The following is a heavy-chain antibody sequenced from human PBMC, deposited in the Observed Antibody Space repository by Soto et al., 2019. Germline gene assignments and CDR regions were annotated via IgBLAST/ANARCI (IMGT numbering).Heavy chain of an antibody. V-gene: IGHV3-21*01. D-gene: IGHD6-19*01. CDR3: AREAVAGTSDFDY. Sequence: GGSLRLSCAASGFTFSSYSMNWVRQAPGKGLEWVSSISSSSSYIYYADSVKGRFTISGENAKNSLYLQMNSLRAEDTAVYYCAREAVAGTSDFDYWGQGTLVTVSS. CDR1: GFTFSSYS. J-gene: IGHJ4*02. CDR2: ISSSSSYI.